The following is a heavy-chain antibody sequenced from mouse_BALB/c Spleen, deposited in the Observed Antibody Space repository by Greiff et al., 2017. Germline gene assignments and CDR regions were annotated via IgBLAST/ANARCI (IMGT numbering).Heavy chain of an antibody. CDR2: ISYSGST. D-gene: IGHD1-2*01. V-gene: IGHV3-2*02. CDR1: GYSITSDYA. Sequence: VQLQQSGPGLVKPSQSLSLTCTVTGYSITSDYAWNWIRQFPGNKLEWMGYISYSGSTSYNPSLKSRISITRDTSKNQFFLQLNSVTTEDTATYYCARRGFTTATAWFAYWGQGTLVTVSA. CDR3: ARRGFTTATAWFAY. J-gene: IGHJ3*01.